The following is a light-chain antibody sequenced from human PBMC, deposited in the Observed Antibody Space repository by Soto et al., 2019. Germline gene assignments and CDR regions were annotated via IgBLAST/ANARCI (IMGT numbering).Light chain of an antibody. CDR3: QQYNNWPLT. Sequence: EIVMTQAPATLSVSPGERATLSCRASQSVSSNLAWYQQKPGQAQRLLIYGASTRATGIPARFSGRGSGTEFTLTISSLQSEDFAVYYCQQYNNWPLTFGQGTKVEIK. V-gene: IGKV3-15*01. CDR1: QSVSSN. J-gene: IGKJ1*01. CDR2: GAS.